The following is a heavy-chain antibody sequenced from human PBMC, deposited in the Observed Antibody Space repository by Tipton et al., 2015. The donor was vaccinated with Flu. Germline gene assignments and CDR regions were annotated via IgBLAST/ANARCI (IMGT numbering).Heavy chain of an antibody. CDR3: ARHTGDSVRGVIDY. J-gene: IGHJ4*02. CDR2: IFHSVNS. CDR1: GYSIRSSNYY. Sequence: TLSLTCAVSGYSIRSSNYYWDWIRQPPGKGLEWIGNIFHSVNSYHNPSLKSRVTMSVETSKNQFSLKLSSVTAADTAVYYCARHTGDSVRGVIDYWGQGTLVPASS. V-gene: IGHV4-38-2*01. D-gene: IGHD3-10*02.